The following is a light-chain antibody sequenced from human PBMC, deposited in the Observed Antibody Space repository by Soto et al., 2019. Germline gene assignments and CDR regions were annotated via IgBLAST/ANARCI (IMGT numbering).Light chain of an antibody. V-gene: IGKV1-39*01. CDR1: QRIGSY. J-gene: IGKJ4*01. CDR2: GAS. CDR3: QGGSSIT. Sequence: DIQMTQSPSSLSASVGDRVTITCRASQRIGSYLNWYRQKPGKAPEVLIYGASNLQDGVPSRFSGSGSGTDFTLTIDSLQPDDFATYFCQGGSSITFGAGTKVEI.